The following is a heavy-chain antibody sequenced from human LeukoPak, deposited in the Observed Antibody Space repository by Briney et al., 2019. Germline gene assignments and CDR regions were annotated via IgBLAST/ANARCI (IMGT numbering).Heavy chain of an antibody. J-gene: IGHJ4*02. D-gene: IGHD1-1*01. Sequence: SETLSLTCTVSGGSISSSSYYWGWIRQPPGKGLEWIGSIYYSGSTYYNPSLKSRVTISVDTSKNQFSLKLSSVTAADTAVYYCARGGTWGTTDYWGQGTLVTVSS. CDR3: ARGGTWGTTDY. V-gene: IGHV4-39*07. CDR2: IYYSGST. CDR1: GGSISSSSYY.